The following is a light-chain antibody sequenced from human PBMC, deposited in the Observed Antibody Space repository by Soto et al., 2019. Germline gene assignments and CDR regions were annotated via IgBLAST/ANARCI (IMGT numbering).Light chain of an antibody. CDR3: QQYCSSAWT. CDR1: QSVLYSSSNKNY. V-gene: IGKV4-1*01. CDR2: WAS. Sequence: DIVMTQSPDSLAVSLGERATINCRSSQSVLYSSSNKNYLAWYQQKPGQPPKLLIYWASTRESGVPDRFSGSGSGTDFTLTISSLQAEDVAVYYCQQYCSSAWTFGQGTKVEIK. J-gene: IGKJ1*01.